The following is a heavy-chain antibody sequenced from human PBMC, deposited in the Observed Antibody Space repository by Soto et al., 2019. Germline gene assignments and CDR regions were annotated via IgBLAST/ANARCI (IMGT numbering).Heavy chain of an antibody. Sequence: EVQLLESGGGLVQPGGSLRLSCAASGFIFSSYAMSWVRQAPGKGLEWVSAISGSGGSTYYADSVKGRFTISRDNSKNTLYLQMNSLRAEDTAIYYCAKERPLGYCSGGSCYPPTSWGQGTLVTVSS. CDR2: ISGSGGST. V-gene: IGHV3-23*01. CDR1: GFIFSSYA. CDR3: AKERPLGYCSGGSCYPPTS. J-gene: IGHJ5*02. D-gene: IGHD2-15*01.